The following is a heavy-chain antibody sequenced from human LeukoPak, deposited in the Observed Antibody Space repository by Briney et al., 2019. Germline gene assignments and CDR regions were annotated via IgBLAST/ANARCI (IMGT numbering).Heavy chain of an antibody. CDR2: ISYDGSNK. CDR3: ARDPDSNYAPNYFDY. D-gene: IGHD4-11*01. V-gene: IGHV3-30-3*01. Sequence: PGGSLRLSCAASGFTFSSYAMHWVSQAPGKGLEWVAVISYDGSNKYYADSVKGRFTISRDNSKNTLYLQMNSLRAEDTAVYYCARDPDSNYAPNYFDYWGQGTLVTVSS. J-gene: IGHJ4*02. CDR1: GFTFSSYA.